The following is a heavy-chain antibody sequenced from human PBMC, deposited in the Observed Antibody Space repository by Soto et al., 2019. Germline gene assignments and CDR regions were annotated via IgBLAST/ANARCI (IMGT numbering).Heavy chain of an antibody. Sequence: PSETLSLTCTVSGGSISSYYWSWIRQPPGKGLEWIGYIYYSGSTNYNPSLKSRVTISVDTSKNQFSLKLSSVTAADTAVYYCARGLAVAGTHIWDYWGQGTLVTVSS. J-gene: IGHJ4*02. CDR2: IYYSGST. D-gene: IGHD6-19*01. CDR3: ARGLAVAGTHIWDY. CDR1: GGSISSYY. V-gene: IGHV4-59*01.